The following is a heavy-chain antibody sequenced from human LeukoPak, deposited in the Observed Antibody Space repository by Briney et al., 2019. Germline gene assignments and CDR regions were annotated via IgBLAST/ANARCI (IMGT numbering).Heavy chain of an antibody. D-gene: IGHD3-22*01. Sequence: GGSLRLSWAASGFTFSSYAMHWVRQAPGKGLEWVAVISYDGSNKYYADSVKGRFTISRDNSKNTLYLQMNSLRAEDTAVYYCARGLAYDSSGYCDYWGQGTLVTVSS. V-gene: IGHV3-30-3*01. CDR2: ISYDGSNK. CDR1: GFTFSSYA. J-gene: IGHJ4*02. CDR3: ARGLAYDSSGYCDY.